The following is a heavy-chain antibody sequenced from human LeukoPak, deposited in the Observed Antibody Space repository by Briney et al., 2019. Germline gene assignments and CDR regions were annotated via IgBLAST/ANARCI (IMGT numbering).Heavy chain of an antibody. D-gene: IGHD3-10*01. CDR2: IRYNGNNQ. Sequence: GGSLRLSCAAFGFTFNNYGMHWVRQAPGKGLEWVAFIRYNGNNQYYADSVKGRFTISRDNSKNTLYLQMNSLKGDDTAVYYCAKDSAFYYIDVWGKGTTVIISS. CDR3: AKDSAFYYIDV. J-gene: IGHJ6*03. V-gene: IGHV3-30*02. CDR1: GFTFNNYG.